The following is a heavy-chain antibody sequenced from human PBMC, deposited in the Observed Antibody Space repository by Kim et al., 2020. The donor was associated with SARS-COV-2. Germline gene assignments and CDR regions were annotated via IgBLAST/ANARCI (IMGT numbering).Heavy chain of an antibody. V-gene: IGHV3-7*01. CDR3: GRGRSAEY. Sequence: GGSLRLSCAVSGFTFSNYWMYWVRQAPGKGLEWVANIKPDGSEKYYVDSVRGRFTISRDNAKNSLYLQMNTLRVEETAVYKCGRGRSAEYWGQGTLVTVSS. CDR2: IKPDGSEK. CDR1: GFTFSNYW. J-gene: IGHJ4*02.